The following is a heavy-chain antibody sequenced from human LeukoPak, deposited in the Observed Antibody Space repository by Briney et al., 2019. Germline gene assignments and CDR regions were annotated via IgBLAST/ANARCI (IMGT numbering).Heavy chain of an antibody. CDR1: GCTFTGYY. CDR2: INPNSGGT. CDR3: ARVRVAATPHDAFDI. V-gene: IGHV1-2*02. D-gene: IGHD2-15*01. Sequence: ASVEVSCKASGCTFTGYYMHWVRQAPGQGLEWMGWINPNSGGTNYAQKFQGRVTMTRDTSISTAYMELSRLRSDDTAVYYCARVRVAATPHDAFDIWGQGTMVTVSS. J-gene: IGHJ3*02.